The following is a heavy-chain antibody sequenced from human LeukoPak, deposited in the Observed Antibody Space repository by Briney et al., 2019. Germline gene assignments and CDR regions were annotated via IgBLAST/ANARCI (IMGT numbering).Heavy chain of an antibody. CDR3: ARSSGEFDY. V-gene: IGHV4-59*01. CDR2: IYYSGST. CDR1: GGSISSYY. D-gene: IGHD3-10*01. Sequence: PSETLSFTCTASGGSISSYYWSWIRQPPGKGLEWIGYIYYSGSTNYNPSLKSRVTISVDTSKNPFSLKLSSVTASDTAVYYCARSSGEFDYWGQGTLVSVSS. J-gene: IGHJ4*02.